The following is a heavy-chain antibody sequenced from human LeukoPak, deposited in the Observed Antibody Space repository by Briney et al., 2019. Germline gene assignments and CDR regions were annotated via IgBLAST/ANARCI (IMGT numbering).Heavy chain of an antibody. V-gene: IGHV3-74*01. CDR2: INSDGSST. J-gene: IGHJ4*02. D-gene: IGHD6-19*01. CDR1: GFTFSSYW. Sequence: GGSPRLSCAAPGFTFSSYWMHWVRHAPGKGLGWVSRINSDGSSTIHADSVKGRFTISRDSAKNTLYLQMNSLRAEDTAVYYCAREVYSSGWSSFDYWGQGTLVTVSS. CDR3: AREVYSSGWSSFDY.